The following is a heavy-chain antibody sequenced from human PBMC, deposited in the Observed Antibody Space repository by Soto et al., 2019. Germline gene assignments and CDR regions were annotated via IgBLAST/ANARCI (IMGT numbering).Heavy chain of an antibody. CDR2: IKQDGSKK. V-gene: IGHV3-7*01. Sequence: PGGSLRLSCAASGFTFSSYWMNWVRQAPGKGLEWVANIKQDGSKKYYVDSVKGRFTISRDNAKNSLYLQMNSLRAEDTAVYYCASGGSIVPAEMLLPFDYWGQGTLVTVSS. CDR3: ASGGSIVPAEMLLPFDY. J-gene: IGHJ4*02. D-gene: IGHD2-2*01. CDR1: GFTFSSYW.